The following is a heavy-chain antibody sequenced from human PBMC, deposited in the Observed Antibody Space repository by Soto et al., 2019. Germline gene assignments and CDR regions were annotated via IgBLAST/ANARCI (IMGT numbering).Heavy chain of an antibody. CDR2: LSVSDGST. D-gene: IGHD1-20*01. J-gene: IGHJ4*01. CDR1: GFTFGSYA. CDR3: ARDLRGYNWLNGGSLCGN. V-gene: IGHV3-23*01. Sequence: WGSLRLSCAASGFTFGSYAMSWVRQDPGKGLEWVSTLSVSDGSTYYADSVKGRFTISRDNSKNTLNLQMNSLRAEDTAVYYCARDLRGYNWLNGGSLCGNWGKGNMVGVSS.